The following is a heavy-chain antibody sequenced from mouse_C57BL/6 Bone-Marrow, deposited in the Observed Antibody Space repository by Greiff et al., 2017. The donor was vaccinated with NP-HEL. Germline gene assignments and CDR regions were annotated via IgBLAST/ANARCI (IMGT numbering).Heavy chain of an antibody. Sequence: VKLQESGAELVRPGASVKLSCKASGYTFTDYYINWVKQRPGQGLEWIARIYPGSGNTYYNEKFKGKATLTAEKSSSTAYMQLSSLTSEDSAVYFCARSGDYDGMDYWGQGTSVTVSS. V-gene: IGHV1-76*01. CDR1: GYTFTDYY. J-gene: IGHJ4*01. D-gene: IGHD2-4*01. CDR3: ARSGDYDGMDY. CDR2: IYPGSGNT.